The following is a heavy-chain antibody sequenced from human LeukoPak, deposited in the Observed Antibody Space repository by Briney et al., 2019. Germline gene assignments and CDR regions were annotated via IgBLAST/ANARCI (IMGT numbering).Heavy chain of an antibody. V-gene: IGHV1-18*01. J-gene: IGHJ3*02. D-gene: IGHD2-21*02. CDR1: GYTFSNYG. CDR3: ARDRDIVVATGKTAFDI. Sequence: ASVKVSCKAYGYTFSNYGISWVRQAPGQGLEWMAWISAYNGNTNYAQKLQGRVTMTTDTSTSTAYMELRSLRSDDTAVYYCARDRDIVVATGKTAFDIWGQGTMVTVSS. CDR2: ISAYNGNT.